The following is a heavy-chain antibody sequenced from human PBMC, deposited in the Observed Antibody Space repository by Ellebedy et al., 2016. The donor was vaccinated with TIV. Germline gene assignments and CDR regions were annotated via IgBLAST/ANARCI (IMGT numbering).Heavy chain of an antibody. Sequence: MPSETLSLTCTVSGGSISSSSYYWGWIRQPPGKGLEWIGSIYYSGSTYYNPSLKSRVTISVDTSKNQFSLKLSSVTAADTTVYYCATFSEVYGMDVWGQGTTVTVSS. CDR3: ATFSEVYGMDV. CDR2: IYYSGST. V-gene: IGHV4-39*01. CDR1: GGSISSSSYY. J-gene: IGHJ6*02.